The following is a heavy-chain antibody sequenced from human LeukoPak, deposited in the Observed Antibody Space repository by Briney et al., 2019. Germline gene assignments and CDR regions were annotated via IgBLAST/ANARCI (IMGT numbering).Heavy chain of an antibody. CDR2: IIPFYETT. Sequence: SVKVSCKASGGTLKNYAVNWVRHAPGQGLEWMGGIIPFYETTNFAQKFQGRVTITADETTSTVYMVLSSLRSEDTAVYYCARMQGYAYSDYWGQGTLVTVSS. CDR1: GGTLKNYA. V-gene: IGHV1-69*13. D-gene: IGHD1-1*01. CDR3: ARMQGYAYSDY. J-gene: IGHJ4*02.